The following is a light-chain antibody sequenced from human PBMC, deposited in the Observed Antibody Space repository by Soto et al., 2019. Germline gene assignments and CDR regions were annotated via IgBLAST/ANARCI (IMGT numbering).Light chain of an antibody. J-gene: IGLJ3*02. CDR3: CSHAGSYTSV. CDR1: SSDVGGYNY. CDR2: DVS. Sequence: QSALTQPRSVSGSPGQSVTISCTGTSSDVGGYNYVSWYQQHPGKAPKLMIYDVSKRPSGVPDRLSGYKSGNTASLTISGLQAEDEADYYSCSHAGSYTSVYGRATKHTVL. V-gene: IGLV2-11*01.